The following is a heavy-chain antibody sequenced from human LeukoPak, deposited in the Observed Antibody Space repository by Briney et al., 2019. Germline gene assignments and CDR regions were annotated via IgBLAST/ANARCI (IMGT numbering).Heavy chain of an antibody. J-gene: IGHJ4*02. CDR3: AKGFGYGGNSAVDY. D-gene: IGHD4-23*01. V-gene: IGHV3-30*18. CDR2: VSYNRNNK. CDR1: GFIFSSYG. Sequence: QPERSLRLSCAASGFIFSSYGMHWVRQAPGKGLEWVAVVSYNRNNKFYADSVKGRFTISRDNSKNTLYLQMNSLRAEDTAVYYCAKGFGYGGNSAVDYWGQGTLVTVSS.